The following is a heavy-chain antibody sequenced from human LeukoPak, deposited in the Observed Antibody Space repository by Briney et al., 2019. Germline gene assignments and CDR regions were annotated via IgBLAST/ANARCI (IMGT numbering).Heavy chain of an antibody. CDR2: FSTSGGT. CDR3: AREGGYSYGDAPLHFDY. D-gene: IGHD5-18*01. J-gene: IGHJ4*02. Sequence: SETLSLTCTVSGYSIRSGSYWGWIRQPAGKGLEWIGRFSTSGGTNYNPSLKSRVTISVDTSKNQFSLKVNSVTAADTAVYYCAREGGYSYGDAPLHFDYWGQGTLVTVSS. CDR1: GYSIRSGSY. V-gene: IGHV4-61*02.